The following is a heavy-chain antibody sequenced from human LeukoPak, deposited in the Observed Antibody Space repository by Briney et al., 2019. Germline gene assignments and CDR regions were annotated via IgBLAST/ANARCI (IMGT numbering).Heavy chain of an antibody. V-gene: IGHV3-7*01. CDR1: GFTFSSYW. CDR2: IKQDGSEK. J-gene: IGHJ6*03. CDR3: ARDRPARLLWFGEPAANYYMDV. Sequence: PGGSLRLSCAASGFTFSSYWMSWVRQAPGKGLEWVANIKQDGSEKYYVDSVKGRFTISRDNAKNSLYLRMNSLRAEDTAVYYCARDRPARLLWFGEPAANYYMDVWGKGTTVTISS. D-gene: IGHD3-10*01.